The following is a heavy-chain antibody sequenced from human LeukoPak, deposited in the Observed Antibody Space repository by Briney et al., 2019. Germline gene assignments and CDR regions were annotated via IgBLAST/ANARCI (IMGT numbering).Heavy chain of an antibody. V-gene: IGHV3-7*01. J-gene: IGHJ3*02. D-gene: IGHD4-23*01. CDR3: ARVLPSRILTTVVTGGAFDI. CDR2: IKQDGSEK. CDR1: GFTFSSYW. Sequence: GGSLRLSCAASGFTFSSYWMSWVRQAPGKGLEWVANIKQDGSEKYYVDSVKGRFTISRDNAKNSLYLQMNSLRAEDTAVYYCARVLPSRILTTVVTGGAFDIWGQGTMVTVSS.